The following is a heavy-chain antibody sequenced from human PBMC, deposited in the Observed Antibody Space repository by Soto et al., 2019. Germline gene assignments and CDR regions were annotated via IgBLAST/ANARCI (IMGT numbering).Heavy chain of an antibody. CDR1: GFTFSSYE. V-gene: IGHV3-48*03. D-gene: IGHD3-16*02. CDR3: ARRKYDYVWGSYRPIYDY. CDR2: ISSSGSTI. Sequence: PGGSLRLSCAASGFTFSSYEMNWVRRAPGKGLEWVSYISSSGSTIYYADSVKGRFTISRDNAKNSLYLQMNSLRAEDTAVYYCARRKYDYVWGSYRPIYDYWGQGTLVTVSS. J-gene: IGHJ4*02.